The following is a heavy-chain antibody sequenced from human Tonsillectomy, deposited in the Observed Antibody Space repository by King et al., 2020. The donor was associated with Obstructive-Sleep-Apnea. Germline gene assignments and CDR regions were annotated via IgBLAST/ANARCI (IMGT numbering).Heavy chain of an antibody. V-gene: IGHV4-34*01. CDR2: INHSGST. CDR1: VGSFSDYY. CDR3: ARGSGAAAVNWFDP. J-gene: IGHJ5*02. Sequence: VQLQQWGAGLLKPSETLSLTCAVYVGSFSDYYCSWIRQPPGKGLEWIGGINHSGSTNYNPSLKSRVTISVDTSKNQFSLELSSVPAADTAVYYCARGSGAAAVNWFDPWGQGTLVTVSS. D-gene: IGHD6-13*01.